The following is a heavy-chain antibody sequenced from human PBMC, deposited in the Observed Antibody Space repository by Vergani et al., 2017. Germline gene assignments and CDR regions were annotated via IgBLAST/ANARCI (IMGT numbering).Heavy chain of an antibody. CDR1: GYSFTNYW. J-gene: IGHJ4*02. D-gene: IGHD3-22*01. Sequence: EVPLVQSGAEVKKPGESVKISCQLSGYSFTNYWIGWVRQMPGKGLEWMGIIHPADSDTRYSPSFQGQVTISVDKSISTAYLQRSSLRASDSAMYYCARLXGRDSSGSKYFDYWGQGTLVTVSS. CDR3: ARLXGRDSSGSKYFDY. CDR2: IHPADSDT. V-gene: IGHV5-51*01.